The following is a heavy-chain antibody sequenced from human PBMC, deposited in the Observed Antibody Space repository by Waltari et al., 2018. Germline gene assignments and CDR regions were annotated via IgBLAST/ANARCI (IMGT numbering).Heavy chain of an antibody. J-gene: IGHJ3*02. CDR1: GVSMRSGEYY. V-gene: IGHV4-61*09. Sequence: QVQLQESGPGLVKPLQTLSLTCPVSGVSMRSGEYYWSWIRQPAGKGLEWIGYINTSGRATYNPSLKSRVSMSIDTFKNQFSLNLKSVTAADTAVYYCALVRVVNAFDIWGQGTMVTVSS. CDR2: INTSGRA. CDR3: ALVRVVNAFDI. D-gene: IGHD3-3*01.